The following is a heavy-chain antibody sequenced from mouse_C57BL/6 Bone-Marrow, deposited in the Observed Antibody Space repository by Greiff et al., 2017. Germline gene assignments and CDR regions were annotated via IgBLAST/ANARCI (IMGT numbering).Heavy chain of an antibody. Sequence: EVMLVESGGDLVKPGGSLKLSCAASGFTFSSYGMSWVRQTPDKRLEWVATISSGGSYTYYPDSVKGRFTISRANAKNTLYLQMSSLKSEDTAMYYCARPAWFAYWGQGTLVTVSA. CDR3: ARPAWFAY. CDR1: GFTFSSYG. J-gene: IGHJ3*01. V-gene: IGHV5-6*01. CDR2: ISSGGSYT.